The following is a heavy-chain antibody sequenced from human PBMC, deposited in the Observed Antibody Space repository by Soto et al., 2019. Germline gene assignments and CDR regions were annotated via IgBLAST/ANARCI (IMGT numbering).Heavy chain of an antibody. CDR1: GGSTSSGDYY. D-gene: IGHD3-10*01. V-gene: IGHV4-30-4*01. CDR2: IYYSGST. Sequence: PSETLSLTCTVSGGSTSSGDYYWSWIRQPPGKGLEWIGYIYYSGSTYYNPSLKSRVSISVDTSKNQFSLKLSSVTAADTAVYYCARARGTRGYYYYGMDVWGQGTTVTVSS. J-gene: IGHJ6*02. CDR3: ARARGTRGYYYYGMDV.